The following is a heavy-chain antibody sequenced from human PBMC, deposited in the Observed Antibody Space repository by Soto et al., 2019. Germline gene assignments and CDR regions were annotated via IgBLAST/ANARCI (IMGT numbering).Heavy chain of an antibody. CDR1: GYTFTSYY. V-gene: IGHV1-46*01. D-gene: IGHD3-10*01. CDR2: INPSGGST. J-gene: IGHJ4*02. CDR3: ARESLWFGELLSYFDY. Sequence: ASVKVSCKASGYTFTSYYMHWVRQAPGQGLEWMGIINPSGGSTSYAQKFQDRVTITRDTSASTAYMELSSLRSEDTAIYYCARESLWFGELLSYFDYWGQGTLVTVSS.